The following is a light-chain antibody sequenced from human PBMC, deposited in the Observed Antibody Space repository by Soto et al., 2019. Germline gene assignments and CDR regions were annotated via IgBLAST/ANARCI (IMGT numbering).Light chain of an antibody. J-gene: IGKJ1*01. CDR2: GGS. CDR3: QQFGSAPEGT. V-gene: IGKV3-20*01. CDR1: QTVRGIY. Sequence: PGERATVSCRASQTVRGIYLAWYQQKPGQAPRLLIYGGSSRATGIPDRFSGSGSGTDFTLTISRLEPEDFAVYYCQQFGSAPEGTFGQGTKVEI.